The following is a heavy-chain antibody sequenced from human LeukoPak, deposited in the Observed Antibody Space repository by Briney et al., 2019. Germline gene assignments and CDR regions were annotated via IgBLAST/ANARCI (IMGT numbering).Heavy chain of an antibody. CDR1: GYTFFSYR. J-gene: IGHJ6*03. CDR3: ARDYSSGWTNYYYMDV. D-gene: IGHD6-19*01. Sequence: EASVKVSCKASGYTFFSYRIGWVRQAPGQGLEWMGWISAYNGNTNYAQKLQGRVTMTTDTSTSTAYMELRSLRSDDTAVYYCARDYSSGWTNYYYMDVWGKGTTVTISS. V-gene: IGHV1-18*01. CDR2: ISAYNGNT.